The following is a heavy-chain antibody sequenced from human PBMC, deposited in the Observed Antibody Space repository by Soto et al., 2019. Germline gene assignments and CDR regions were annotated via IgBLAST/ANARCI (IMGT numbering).Heavy chain of an antibody. V-gene: IGHV3-33*01. CDR2: IWYDGSNK. D-gene: IGHD1-26*01. J-gene: IGHJ6*02. Sequence: QVQLVESGGGVVQPGRSLRLSCAASGFTFSSYGMHWVRQAPGKGLEWVAVIWYDGSNKYYADSVKGRFTISRDNCKNTLYLQMNSLRAEDTAVYYCARATVGATTLGYYYYGMDVWGQGTTVTVSS. CDR1: GFTFSSYG. CDR3: ARATVGATTLGYYYYGMDV.